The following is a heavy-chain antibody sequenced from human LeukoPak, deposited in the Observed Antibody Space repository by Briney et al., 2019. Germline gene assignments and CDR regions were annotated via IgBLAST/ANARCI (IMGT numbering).Heavy chain of an antibody. CDR1: GFTFTSYG. CDR2: IRYDGSNK. V-gene: IGHV3-30*02. D-gene: IGHD3-3*01. CDR3: ARDAAKPVYDFWSGSFFDY. J-gene: IGHJ4*02. Sequence: GGSLRLSCAASGFTFTSYGMHWVRQAPGKGLEWVAFIRYDGSNKYYADSVKGRFTISRDNSKNTLYLQMSSLRAEDTAVYYCARDAAKPVYDFWSGSFFDYWGQGTLVTVSS.